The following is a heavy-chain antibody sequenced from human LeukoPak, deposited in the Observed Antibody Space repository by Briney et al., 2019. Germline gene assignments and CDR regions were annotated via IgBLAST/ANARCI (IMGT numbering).Heavy chain of an antibody. CDR2: SSSNANT. CDR3: ARARVAAKSGYMDV. V-gene: IGHV3-64*01. CDR1: GFTFSTYG. D-gene: IGHD2-15*01. Sequence: GGSLRLSCAASGFTFSTYGMYWVRQAPGKGLEYFSSSSSNANTYYANSVKRRFTISKDNPKNTLYLKMGSLRDEALAVYYCARARVAAKSGYMDVWGTGTTVTISS. J-gene: IGHJ6*03.